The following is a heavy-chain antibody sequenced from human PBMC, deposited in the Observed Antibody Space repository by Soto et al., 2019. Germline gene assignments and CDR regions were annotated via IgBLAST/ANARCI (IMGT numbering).Heavy chain of an antibody. J-gene: IGHJ4*02. D-gene: IGHD1-26*01. Sequence: KPSETLSLTCTVSGGSISSYYWSWIRQPPGKGLEWIGYIYYSGSTNYNPSLKSRFTISRDNSKNTLFLPMNRLRPEDTAVYFCARDHSTRGSYQGIFDYWGQGALVTVSS. CDR2: IYYSGST. V-gene: IGHV4-59*01. CDR1: GGSISSYY. CDR3: ARDHSTRGSYQGIFDY.